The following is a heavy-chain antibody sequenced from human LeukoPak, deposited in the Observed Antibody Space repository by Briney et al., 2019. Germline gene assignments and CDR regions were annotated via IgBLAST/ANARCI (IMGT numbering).Heavy chain of an antibody. Sequence: ASVKVSCKASGYTFINYGVSWVRQAPGQGLEWMGWFNNYNNIKYAQNLQGRLTLTTDTSTSTLYMELRALRSDDTAVYYCARSSTGWSVDFWGQGTLVTVSS. J-gene: IGHJ4*02. D-gene: IGHD3-9*01. CDR3: ARSSTGWSVDF. V-gene: IGHV1-18*01. CDR2: FNNYNNI. CDR1: GYTFINYG.